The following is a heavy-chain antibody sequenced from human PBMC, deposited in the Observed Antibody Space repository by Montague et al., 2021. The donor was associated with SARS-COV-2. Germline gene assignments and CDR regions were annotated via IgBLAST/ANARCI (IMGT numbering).Heavy chain of an antibody. V-gene: IGHV6-1*01. Sequence: CVISGDSVSSNSAAWNWIRQSPSRGLEWLGRTYYRSKWYYEYAVSLKSRITINPDTSKNQFSLQVKSMTPEDTAVYYCALAVDGRGGYDYWGQGTLVTVSS. CDR1: GDSVSSNSAA. CDR2: TYYRSKWYY. J-gene: IGHJ4*01. D-gene: IGHD6-19*01. CDR3: ALAVDGRGGYDY.